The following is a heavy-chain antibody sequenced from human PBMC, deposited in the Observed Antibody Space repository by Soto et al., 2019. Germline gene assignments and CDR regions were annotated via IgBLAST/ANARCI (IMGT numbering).Heavy chain of an antibody. V-gene: IGHV4-39*01. Sequence: SDTLSPTCSFSGRPIRTCTYYWGWIRQPPGKGLEWIGSIYYSGSTYYNPSLKSRVTISVDTSKNQFSLKLSSVTAADTAVYYCARLVYDSSGYRPGWGQG. CDR3: ARLVYDSSGYRPG. CDR1: GRPIRTCTYY. CDR2: IYYSGST. J-gene: IGHJ1*01. D-gene: IGHD3-22*01.